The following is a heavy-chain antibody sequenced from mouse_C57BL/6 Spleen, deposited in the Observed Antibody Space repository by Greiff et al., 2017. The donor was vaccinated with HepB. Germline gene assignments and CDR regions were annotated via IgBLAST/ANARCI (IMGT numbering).Heavy chain of an antibody. CDR1: GYTFTSYW. CDR2: IYPGSGST. J-gene: IGHJ4*01. D-gene: IGHD3-3*01. Sequence: QVQLQQPGAELVKPGASVKMSCKASGYTFTSYWITWVKQRPGQGLAWIGDIYPGSGSTNYNEKFKSKATLTVDTSSSTAYMQLSSLTSEDSAVYYCARWRDSLYAMDYWGQGTSVTVSS. CDR3: ARWRDSLYAMDY. V-gene: IGHV1-55*01.